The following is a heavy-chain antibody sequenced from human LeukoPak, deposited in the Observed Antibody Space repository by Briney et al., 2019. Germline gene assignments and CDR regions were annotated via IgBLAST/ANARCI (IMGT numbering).Heavy chain of an antibody. V-gene: IGHV3-64D*06. CDR2: ISRNGGST. CDR1: GFTFNSYP. D-gene: IGHD4/OR15-4a*01. Sequence: PGGSLRLSCSASGFTFNSYPVHWVRQAPGKGLEYVSGISRNGGSTYYADSVKGRLTISRDNSENTLYLQMSSLRAEDTAVYYCVKESGFMVAPNSAFDIWGQGTMVTVSS. J-gene: IGHJ3*02. CDR3: VKESGFMVAPNSAFDI.